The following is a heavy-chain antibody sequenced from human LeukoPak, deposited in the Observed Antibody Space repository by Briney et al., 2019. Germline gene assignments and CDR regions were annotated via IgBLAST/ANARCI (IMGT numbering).Heavy chain of an antibody. J-gene: IGHJ4*02. CDR1: GFTFSTYV. CDR2: ISYDISNK. V-gene: IGHV3-30*03. D-gene: IGHD5-18*01. CDR3: ARDLVDTIMVFDY. Sequence: GGSLRLSCVASGFTFSTYVMHWVRQAPGKGLEWVAVISYDISNKYYADSVKGRFTISRDNSKNTLYLQMNSLRAEDTAVYYCARDLVDTIMVFDYWGQGTLVTVSS.